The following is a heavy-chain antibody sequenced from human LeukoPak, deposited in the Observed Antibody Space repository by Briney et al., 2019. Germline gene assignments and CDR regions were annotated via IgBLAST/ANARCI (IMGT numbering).Heavy chain of an antibody. V-gene: IGHV1-69*13. CDR1: GYTFTGYY. D-gene: IGHD2-21*02. J-gene: IGHJ3*02. Sequence: SVKVSCKASGYTFTGYYMHWVRQAPGQGLEWMGGIIPIFGTANYAQKFQGRVTITADESTSTAYMELSSLRSEDTAVYYCARATVDCGGDCYVDAFDIWGQGTMVTVSS. CDR2: IIPIFGTA. CDR3: ARATVDCGGDCYVDAFDI.